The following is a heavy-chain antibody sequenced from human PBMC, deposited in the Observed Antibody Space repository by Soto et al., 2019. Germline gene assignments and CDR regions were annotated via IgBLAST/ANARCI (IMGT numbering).Heavy chain of an antibody. J-gene: IGHJ4*02. CDR3: ARGPYDYVWGSDPPHFDY. D-gene: IGHD3-16*02. CDR1: GFTFSDYY. Sequence: QVQLVESGGGLVKPGGSLRLSCAASGFTFSDYYMSWIRQAPGKGLEWVSYISSSGSTIYYADSVKGRFTISRDNAKNSRYLQMNRLRAEDTAVYYGARGPYDYVWGSDPPHFDYWGQGTLVTVSS. CDR2: ISSSGSTI. V-gene: IGHV3-11*01.